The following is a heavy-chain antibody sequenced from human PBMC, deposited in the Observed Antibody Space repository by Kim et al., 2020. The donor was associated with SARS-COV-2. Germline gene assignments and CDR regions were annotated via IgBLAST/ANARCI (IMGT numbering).Heavy chain of an antibody. D-gene: IGHD1-1*01. CDR1: GFTFSDYY. Sequence: GGSLRLSCAASGFTFSDYYMSWIRQAPGKGLEWVSYISSSGSTIYYADSVKGRFTISRDNAKNSLYLQMNSLRAEDTAVYYCATHRDGYNYKSLRGYWGQGTLVTVSS. CDR2: ISSSGSTI. CDR3: ATHRDGYNYKSLRGY. J-gene: IGHJ4*02. V-gene: IGHV3-11*01.